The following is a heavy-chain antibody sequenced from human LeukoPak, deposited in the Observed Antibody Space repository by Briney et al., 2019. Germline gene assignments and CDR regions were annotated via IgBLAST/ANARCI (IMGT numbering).Heavy chain of an antibody. J-gene: IGHJ4*02. V-gene: IGHV4-34*01. Sequence: PSETLSLTCAVYGGSFSGYYWSWIRQPPGKGLEWIAEINHSGSTNYNPSLKSQVTISVDTSKNQFSLNLSSVTAADTAVYYCARVGCSGVTCYSRDFDFWGQGTLVTVSS. CDR2: INHSGST. D-gene: IGHD2-15*01. CDR1: GGSFSGYY. CDR3: ARVGCSGVTCYSRDFDF.